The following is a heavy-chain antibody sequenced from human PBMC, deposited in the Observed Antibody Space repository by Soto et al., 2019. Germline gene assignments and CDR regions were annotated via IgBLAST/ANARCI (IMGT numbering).Heavy chain of an antibody. J-gene: IGHJ3*02. Sequence: GASVKVSCKASGYTFTGYYMHWVRQAPGQGLEWMGWINPNSGGTKYAQKFQGSVTMTRDTSISTAYMELSRLRSDDTAVYYCARDRLGYCSSTSCGVAFDIWGQGTMVTVSS. CDR2: INPNSGGT. V-gene: IGHV1-2*04. CDR3: ARDRLGYCSSTSCGVAFDI. D-gene: IGHD2-2*03. CDR1: GYTFTGYY.